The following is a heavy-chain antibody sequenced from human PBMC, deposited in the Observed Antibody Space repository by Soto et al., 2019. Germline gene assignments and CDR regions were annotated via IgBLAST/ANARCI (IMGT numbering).Heavy chain of an antibody. Sequence: SLTQSLTWSVAGGSSVSSGCCCSWIRQPPGKGLEWIGSIYYSGSTYYNPSLKSRVTISVDTSKNQFSLKLSSVTAADTAVYYCARHPYSGTGDAFDIWGQGTMVTVSS. J-gene: IGHJ3*02. CDR3: ARHPYSGTGDAFDI. CDR1: GGSSVSSGCC. D-gene: IGHD1-26*01. V-gene: IGHV4-39*01. CDR2: IYYSGST.